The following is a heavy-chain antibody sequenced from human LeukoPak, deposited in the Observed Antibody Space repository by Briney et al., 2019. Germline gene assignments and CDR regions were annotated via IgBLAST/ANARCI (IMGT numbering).Heavy chain of an antibody. Sequence: PGGSLRLSCAGSGFIFSDYYMSWIRQAPGRGLEWLSYLTRTSSATWYADSVKGRFTIFRDNAKSSLYLQMNSLRVEDTAVYYCATGGSEYRSDWFDSWGQGTLVNVAS. D-gene: IGHD5-18*01. V-gene: IGHV3-11*06. J-gene: IGHJ5*01. CDR1: GFIFSDYY. CDR3: ATGGSEYRSDWFDS. CDR2: LTRTSSAT.